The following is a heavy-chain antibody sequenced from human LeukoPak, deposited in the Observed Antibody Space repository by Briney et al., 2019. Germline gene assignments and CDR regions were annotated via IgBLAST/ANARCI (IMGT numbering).Heavy chain of an antibody. CDR1: GGSISSGGYY. Sequence: PSQTLSLTCTVSGGSISSGGYYWSWIRQHPGKGLEWIGHIYYSGSTYYNPSLKSRVTISVDTSKNQFSLKLSSVTAADTAVYYCARLRYCSSTSCYTRFDYWGQGTLVTVSS. J-gene: IGHJ4*02. CDR3: ARLRYCSSTSCYTRFDY. V-gene: IGHV4-31*03. D-gene: IGHD2-2*02. CDR2: IYYSGST.